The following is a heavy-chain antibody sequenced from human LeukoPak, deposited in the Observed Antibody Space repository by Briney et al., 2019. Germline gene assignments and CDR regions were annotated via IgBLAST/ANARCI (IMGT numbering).Heavy chain of an antibody. CDR2: IYYSGST. CDR1: GGSISSGGYH. V-gene: IGHV4-31*03. Sequence: SQTLSLTCTVSGGSISSGGYHWSWIRQHPGKGLEWIGYIYYSGSTYYNPSLKSRVTISVDTSKNQFSLKLSSVTAADTAVYYCARAYSSALDYWGQGTLVTVSS. J-gene: IGHJ4*02. CDR3: ARAYSSALDY. D-gene: IGHD3-22*01.